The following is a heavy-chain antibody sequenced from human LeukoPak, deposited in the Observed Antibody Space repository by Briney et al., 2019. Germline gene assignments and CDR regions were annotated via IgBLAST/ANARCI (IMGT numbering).Heavy chain of an antibody. CDR3: ARGRMEGPYYYDSSGYYY. CDR2: ISSSGSII. D-gene: IGHD3-22*01. J-gene: IGHJ4*02. V-gene: IGHV3-11*01. Sequence: PGGSLRLSCAASGFIFSDYYMTWIRQAPGKGLEWITYISSSGSIIYYADSVKGRFTISRDNAKNSLYLQMSSLRAEDTAVYYCARGRMEGPYYYDSSGYYYWGQGTLVTASS. CDR1: GFIFSDYY.